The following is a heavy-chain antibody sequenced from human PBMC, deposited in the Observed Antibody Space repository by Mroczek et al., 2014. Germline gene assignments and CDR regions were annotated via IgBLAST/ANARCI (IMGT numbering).Heavy chain of an antibody. V-gene: IGHV3-30*18. CDR2: ISYDGSNK. CDR1: GFTFSSYG. CDR3: AKDARVVVPAAIIYYYYMDV. Sequence: ESGGGVVQPGRSLRLSCAASGFTFSSYGMHWVRQAPGKGLEWVAVISYDGSNKYYADSVKGRFTISRDNSKNTLYLQMNSLRAEDTAVYYCAKDARVVVPAAIIYYYYMDVWGKGTTVTVSS. J-gene: IGHJ6*03. D-gene: IGHD2-2*02.